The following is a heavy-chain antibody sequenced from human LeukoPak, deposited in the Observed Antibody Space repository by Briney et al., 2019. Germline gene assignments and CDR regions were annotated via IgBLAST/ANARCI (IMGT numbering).Heavy chain of an antibody. Sequence: GGSLRLSCAASGFNFSTYWMSWVRQAPGKGLEWVANIKQDGSEKYYVDSVKGRFTISRDNAKNSLFLQMNSLRAEDTAVYYCARDIATAGHFAFDYWGQGTLVTVSS. CDR2: IKQDGSEK. D-gene: IGHD6-13*01. CDR3: ARDIATAGHFAFDY. V-gene: IGHV3-7*01. CDR1: GFNFSTYW. J-gene: IGHJ4*02.